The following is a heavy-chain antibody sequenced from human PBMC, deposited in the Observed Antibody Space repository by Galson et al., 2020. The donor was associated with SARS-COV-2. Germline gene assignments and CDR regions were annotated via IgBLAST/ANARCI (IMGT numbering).Heavy chain of an antibody. Sequence: SGPTLVKPTQTLTLTCTFSGFSLSTSGVCVSWIRQPPGKALEWLARIDWDDDKYYSTSLRTRLTISKDTSKNQVVLTMTNMETVDTATYYGARIVGGNGVGTGDYWGQGTLVTVSS. D-gene: IGHD2-8*01. V-gene: IGHV2-70*11. CDR3: ARIVGGNGVGTGDY. J-gene: IGHJ4*02. CDR2: IDWDDDK. CDR1: GFSLSTSGVC.